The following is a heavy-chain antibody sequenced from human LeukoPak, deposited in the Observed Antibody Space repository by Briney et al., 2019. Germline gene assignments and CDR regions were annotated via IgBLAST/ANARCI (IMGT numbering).Heavy chain of an antibody. CDR2: ISAYNGNT. J-gene: IGHJ5*02. Sequence: GASVKVSCKASGYTFTSYGISWVRQAPGQGLEWMGWISAYNGNTNYAQKLQGRVTMTTDTSTSTAYMELRSLRSDDTAVYYCARDRAAAAENWFDPWGQGTLVTVSS. D-gene: IGHD6-13*01. CDR1: GYTFTSYG. V-gene: IGHV1-18*01. CDR3: ARDRAAAAENWFDP.